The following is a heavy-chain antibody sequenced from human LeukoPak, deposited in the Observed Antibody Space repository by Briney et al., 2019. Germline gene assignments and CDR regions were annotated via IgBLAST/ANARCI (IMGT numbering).Heavy chain of an antibody. V-gene: IGHV4-59*12. D-gene: IGHD1-26*01. CDR3: ARDSRWELPLEDY. J-gene: IGHJ4*02. CDR1: GGSISGDY. Sequence: SETLSLTCTVSGGSISGDYWSWIRQPPGKGLEWIGYIYYNGNTNYSPSFKSRVTISLDTSKNQFSLKLSSVTAADTAVYYCARDSRWELPLEDYWGQGTLVTVSS. CDR2: IYYNGNT.